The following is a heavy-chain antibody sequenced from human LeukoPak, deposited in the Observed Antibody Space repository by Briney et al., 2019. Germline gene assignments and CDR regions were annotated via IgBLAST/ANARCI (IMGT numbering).Heavy chain of an antibody. V-gene: IGHV3-7*01. J-gene: IGHJ4*02. CDR2: IKQDGSEK. Sequence: PGGSLRLSCAASGFTFSNAWMSWVRQAPGKGLEWVANIKQDGSEKYYVDSVKGRYTISRDNAKNTLYLQMNSLRAEDTAVYFCARAERRGYDFWSGYYLPDYWGQGTLVTVSS. D-gene: IGHD3-3*01. CDR1: GFTFSNAW. CDR3: ARAERRGYDFWSGYYLPDY.